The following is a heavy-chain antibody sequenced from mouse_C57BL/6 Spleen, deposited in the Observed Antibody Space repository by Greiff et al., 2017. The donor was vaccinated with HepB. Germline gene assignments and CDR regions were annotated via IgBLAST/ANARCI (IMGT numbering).Heavy chain of an antibody. CDR3: AGGGYDGAWFAY. CDR2: IDPANGNT. D-gene: IGHD2-2*01. CDR1: GFNIKNTY. J-gene: IGHJ3*01. Sequence: EVMLVESVAELVRPGASVKLSCTASGFNIKNTYMHWVKQRPEQGLEWIGRIDPANGNTKYAPKFQGKATITADTSSNTAYLQLSSLTSEDTAIYYCAGGGYDGAWFAYWGQGTLVTVSA. V-gene: IGHV14-3*01.